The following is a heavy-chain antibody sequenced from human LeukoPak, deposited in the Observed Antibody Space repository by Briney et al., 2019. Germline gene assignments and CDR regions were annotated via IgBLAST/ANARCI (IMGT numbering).Heavy chain of an antibody. J-gene: IGHJ5*02. V-gene: IGHV4-39*01. CDR2: IRYSGTT. Sequence: PWETLSLTCNVSGGSISSNNYFWGWIRRPPRKGLEWIGSIRYSGTTYYHPSLKSRVTLSVNTSKNQFSLNLSSLTAADTAVYYCATSDTVSTYNWFDPWGQGTLVTVS. CDR1: GGSISSNNYF. D-gene: IGHD5/OR15-5a*01. CDR3: ATSDTVSTYNWFDP.